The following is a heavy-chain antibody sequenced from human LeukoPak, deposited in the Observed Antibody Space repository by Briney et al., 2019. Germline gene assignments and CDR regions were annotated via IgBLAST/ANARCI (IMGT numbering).Heavy chain of an antibody. CDR2: INPSGGST. J-gene: IGHJ4*02. Sequence: GSVEVSCKASGYTFTSYYMHWVRQAPGQGLEWMGIINPSGGSTSYAQKFQGRVTMTRDTSTSTVYMELSSLRSEDTAVYYCARSYGSYLFDYWGQGTLVTVSS. D-gene: IGHD1-26*01. CDR3: ARSYGSYLFDY. V-gene: IGHV1-46*01. CDR1: GYTFTSYY.